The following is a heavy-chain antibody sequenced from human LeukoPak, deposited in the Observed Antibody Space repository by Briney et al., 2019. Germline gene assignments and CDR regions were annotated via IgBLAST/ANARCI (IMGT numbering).Heavy chain of an antibody. D-gene: IGHD6-6*01. Sequence: ASVKVSCKTSGFDFSDYFIHWVRQAPGQGLEWMGWIILKSGATNYAQKFRDRVTVSRDTSTVYLDLSSLTSDDTAVYYCAREFSSGDYWGQGTLVTVSS. CDR2: IILKSGAT. CDR1: GFDFSDYF. V-gene: IGHV1-2*02. CDR3: AREFSSGDY. J-gene: IGHJ4*02.